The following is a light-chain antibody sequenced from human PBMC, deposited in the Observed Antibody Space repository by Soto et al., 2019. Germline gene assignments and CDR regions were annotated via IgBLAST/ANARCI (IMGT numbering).Light chain of an antibody. Sequence: EIVLTQSPGTLSLSPWERATLSCRASQSVSRSYLAWYHQKPGQSPRLLIYSASSRATGIPDRFSGSGSGTDFILTISRLEPEDFAVYYCQHYGNSQYTFGQGTKLEIK. CDR1: QSVSRSY. CDR2: SAS. CDR3: QHYGNSQYT. J-gene: IGKJ2*01. V-gene: IGKV3-20*01.